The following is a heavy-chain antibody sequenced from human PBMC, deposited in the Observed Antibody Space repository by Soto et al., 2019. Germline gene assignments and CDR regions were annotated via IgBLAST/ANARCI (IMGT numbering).Heavy chain of an antibody. D-gene: IGHD4-17*01. V-gene: IGHV4-34*02. CDR3: ARGGDYGYNY. CDR1: GGSFSGYY. CDR2: INHSGST. J-gene: IGHJ4*02. Sequence: QVQLQQWGAGLLKPSETLSLTCAVYGGSFSGYYWSWIRQPPGKGLEWIGEINHSGSTNYSPSLKSRVTISVDTSKNQFSLKLSSVTAADTAVYYCARGGDYGYNYWGQGTLVTVSS.